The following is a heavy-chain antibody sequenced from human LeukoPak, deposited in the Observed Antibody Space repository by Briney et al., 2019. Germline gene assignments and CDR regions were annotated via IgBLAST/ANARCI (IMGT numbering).Heavy chain of an antibody. J-gene: IGHJ3*02. CDR3: ASYWELVDAFDI. Sequence: SETLSLTCTVSGGSLSSYYWSWIRQPPGKGLGWVGYIYYSGSTNYNPSLKSRVTISVDTSKNQSSLKLSSVTAADAAVYYCASYWELVDAFDIWGQGTMVTVSS. D-gene: IGHD1-26*01. CDR2: IYYSGST. V-gene: IGHV4-59*01. CDR1: GGSLSSYY.